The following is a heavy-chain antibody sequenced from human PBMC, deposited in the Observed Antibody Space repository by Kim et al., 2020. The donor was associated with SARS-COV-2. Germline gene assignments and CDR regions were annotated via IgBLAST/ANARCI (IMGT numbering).Heavy chain of an antibody. D-gene: IGHD5-12*01. Sequence: TYSNPSLRSRVTISVDTSKNQFALKLSSVTAADTAVYYCARLRDGYNLDYWGQGTLVTVSS. J-gene: IGHJ4*02. CDR2: T. V-gene: IGHV4-39*01. CDR3: ARLRDGYNLDY.